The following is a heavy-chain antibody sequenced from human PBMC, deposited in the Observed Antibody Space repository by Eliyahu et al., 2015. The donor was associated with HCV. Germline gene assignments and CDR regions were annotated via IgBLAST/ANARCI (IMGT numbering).Heavy chain of an antibody. J-gene: IGHJ4*02. D-gene: IGHD2-2*01. CDR1: XGXXXSYY. Sequence: QVQLQESGPGLVKPSETLSLTCTVXXGXXXSYYWSWIRRPPGQGLEWXXFIYYSGSTTTHYNPSLRSRVTISIDTSQNQFSLRLSSVTAADTALYYCARHLKTSTSCLDYWGQGTPVTVSS. V-gene: IGHV4-59*01. CDR3: ARHLKTSTSCLDY. CDR2: IYYSGST.